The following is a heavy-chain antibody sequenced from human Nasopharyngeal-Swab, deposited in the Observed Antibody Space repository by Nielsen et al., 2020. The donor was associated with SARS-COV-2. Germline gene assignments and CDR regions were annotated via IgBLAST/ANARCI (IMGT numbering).Heavy chain of an antibody. J-gene: IGHJ6*02. Sequence: GESLKISCAASGFTFSSYAMHWVRQAPGKGLEYVSAISSNGGSTYYANSVKGRFTISRDNSKNTLYPQMGSLRAEDMAVYYCARDRDIVVVVAATGTTSCLCGMDVWGQGTTVTVSS. CDR2: ISSNGGST. CDR3: ARDRDIVVVVAATGTTSCLCGMDV. D-gene: IGHD2-15*01. CDR1: GFTFSSYA. V-gene: IGHV3-64*01.